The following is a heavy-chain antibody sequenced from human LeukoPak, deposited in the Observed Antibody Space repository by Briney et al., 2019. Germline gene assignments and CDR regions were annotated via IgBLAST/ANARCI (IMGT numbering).Heavy chain of an antibody. V-gene: IGHV4-34*01. Sequence: SETLSLTCAVYGGSFSSYYWSWIRQPPGKGLEWIGEINHSGSTNYNPSLKSRVTISVDTSKNQFSLKLSSVTAADTAVYYCARGRPTVTNAIFDYWGQGTLVTVSS. J-gene: IGHJ4*02. D-gene: IGHD4-17*01. CDR3: ARGRPTVTNAIFDY. CDR2: INHSGST. CDR1: GGSFSSYY.